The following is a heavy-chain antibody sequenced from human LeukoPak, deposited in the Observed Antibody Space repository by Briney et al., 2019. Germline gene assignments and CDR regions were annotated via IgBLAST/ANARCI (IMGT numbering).Heavy chain of an antibody. CDR3: AKDRGSSCYSATDY. Sequence: QPGGSLRLSCAASGFTFNNYAMSWVRQAPGKGLEWVAAISGNGGRTYYTDSVKGRFTISRDNSKNTLYLQMNSLRAEDTAVYYCAKDRGSSCYSATDYWGQGTLVTVSS. D-gene: IGHD2-15*01. J-gene: IGHJ4*02. CDR1: GFTFNNYA. V-gene: IGHV3-23*01. CDR2: ISGNGGRT.